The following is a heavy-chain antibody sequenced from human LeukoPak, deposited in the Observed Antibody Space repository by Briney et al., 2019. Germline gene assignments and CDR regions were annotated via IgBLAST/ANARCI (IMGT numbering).Heavy chain of an antibody. V-gene: IGHV4-30-2*01. CDR1: GGSISSGGYS. J-gene: IGHJ4*02. CDR3: ASQLDSSGYYGY. Sequence: PSETLSLTCADSGGSISSGGYSWSWIRQPPGKGLEWIGYIYHSGSTYYNPSLKSRVTISVDRSKNQFSLKLSSVTAADTAVYYCASQLDSSGYYGYWGQGTLVTVSS. CDR2: IYHSGST. D-gene: IGHD3-22*01.